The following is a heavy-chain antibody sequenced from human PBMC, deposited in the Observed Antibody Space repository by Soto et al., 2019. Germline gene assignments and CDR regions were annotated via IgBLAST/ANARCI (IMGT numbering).Heavy chain of an antibody. V-gene: IGHV4-4*02. Sequence: SETLSLTCAVSGGSISSSNWWSWVRQPPGKGLEWIGEIYHSGSTNYNPSLKSRVTISVDKSKNQFSLKLSSVTAADTAVYYCAKREITMVRGVDYWGQGTLVTVSS. CDR3: AKREITMVRGVDY. D-gene: IGHD3-10*01. CDR1: GGSISSSNW. J-gene: IGHJ4*02. CDR2: IYHSGST.